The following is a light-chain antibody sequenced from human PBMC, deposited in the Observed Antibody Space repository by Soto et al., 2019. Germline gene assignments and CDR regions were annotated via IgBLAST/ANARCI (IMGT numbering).Light chain of an antibody. J-gene: IGKJ1*01. CDR3: QQYGSSPRT. V-gene: IGKV3-20*01. Sequence: EIVLTQSPGTLSLSPGERATLSCRASQSVSSSYLAWYQQKPGQAPRLLIYGVSSRATGIPDRFSGSGSGTDFTLTISRLEHEDSAVYYCQQYGSSPRTFGQGTKVEIK. CDR1: QSVSSSY. CDR2: GVS.